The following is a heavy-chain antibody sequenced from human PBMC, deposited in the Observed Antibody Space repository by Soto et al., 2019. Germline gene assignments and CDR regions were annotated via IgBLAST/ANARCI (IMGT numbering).Heavy chain of an antibody. Sequence: SVKVSCKASCGTFSSYAISWVRQAPGQVLEWMGGIIPIFGTANYAQKFQGRVTITADKSTSAAYMELSSLRSEDTAVYYCARLNVVVVAATLYYYYGMDVWGQGTTVTVSS. CDR2: IIPIFGTA. J-gene: IGHJ6*02. CDR1: CGTFSSYA. V-gene: IGHV1-69*06. D-gene: IGHD2-15*01. CDR3: ARLNVVVVAATLYYYYGMDV.